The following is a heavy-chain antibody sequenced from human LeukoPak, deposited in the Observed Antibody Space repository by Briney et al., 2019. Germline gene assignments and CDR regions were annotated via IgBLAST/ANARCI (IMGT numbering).Heavy chain of an antibody. Sequence: GGSLRLSCAASGFTVSSNYMSWVRQAPGKGLEWVSVIYSGGSTYYADSVKGRFTISRDNSKNTLYLQMNSLRADDTAVYYCATSGWYQGIDYWGQGTLVTVSS. CDR1: GFTVSSNY. V-gene: IGHV3-53*01. J-gene: IGHJ4*02. CDR3: ATSGWYQGIDY. D-gene: IGHD6-19*01. CDR2: IYSGGST.